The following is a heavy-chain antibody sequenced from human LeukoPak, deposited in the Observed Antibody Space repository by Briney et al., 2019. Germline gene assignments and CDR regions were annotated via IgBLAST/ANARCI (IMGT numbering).Heavy chain of an antibody. Sequence: SEALSLTCTVSGGSISSYYWSWIRQHPGKGLEWIGYIYYSGSTNYSPSLKSRVTISVDTSKNQFSLKLSSVTAADTAVYYCARGPTGVFDYWGQGTLVTVSS. J-gene: IGHJ4*02. CDR1: GGSISSYY. D-gene: IGHD7-27*01. V-gene: IGHV4-59*01. CDR2: IYYSGST. CDR3: ARGPTGVFDY.